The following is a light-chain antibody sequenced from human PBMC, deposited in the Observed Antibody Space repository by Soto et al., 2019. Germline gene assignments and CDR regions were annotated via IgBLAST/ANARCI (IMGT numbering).Light chain of an antibody. CDR1: SSGVGGYNY. CDR3: NSYTTTSTPYV. Sequence: QSVLTQPASVSGSPGQSITISCTGTSSGVGGYNYVSWYQQLPGKAPKLMIYEVSNRPSGVSIRFSGSKSGNTASLTISGLRAEDEADYYCNSYTTTSTPYVFGTGTKVTVL. CDR2: EVS. V-gene: IGLV2-14*01. J-gene: IGLJ1*01.